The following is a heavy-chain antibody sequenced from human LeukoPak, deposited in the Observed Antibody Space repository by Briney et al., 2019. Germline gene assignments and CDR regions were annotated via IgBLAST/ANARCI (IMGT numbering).Heavy chain of an antibody. J-gene: IGHJ4*02. Sequence: EASVKVSCKASGYTFTNYGISWVRQAPGQGLEWMGWISVYNGNTNYAQKFQGRATMTTDTSTRTAYMELGSLRSDDTAVYYCAREVEQWLVRGGDYWGQGTLVTVSS. D-gene: IGHD6-19*01. CDR2: ISVYNGNT. CDR3: AREVEQWLVRGGDY. CDR1: GYTFTNYG. V-gene: IGHV1-18*01.